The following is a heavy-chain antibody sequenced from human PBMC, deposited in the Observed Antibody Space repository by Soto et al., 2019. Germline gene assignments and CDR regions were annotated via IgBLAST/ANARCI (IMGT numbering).Heavy chain of an antibody. CDR3: SRHRYDRPLDC. Sequence: SETLSLTCTVSGGSISSSSYCWGGIRQPPGKGLEWIGTIYYSGSTYYNPSLKSRVTISLDTSKNQFFLKLTSVTAADTAVYYCSRHRYDRPLDCWGQGTLVTVSS. D-gene: IGHD1-20*01. J-gene: IGHJ4*02. V-gene: IGHV4-39*01. CDR2: IYYSGST. CDR1: GGSISSSSYC.